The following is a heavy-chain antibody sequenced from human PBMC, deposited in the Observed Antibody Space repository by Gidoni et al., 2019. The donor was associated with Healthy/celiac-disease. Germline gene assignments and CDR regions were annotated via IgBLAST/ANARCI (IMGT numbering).Heavy chain of an antibody. V-gene: IGHV1-46*01. Sequence: QVQLVQSGAEVKKPGASVKGSCKASGYTFTSYYMHWVRQAPGQGLEWMGIINPSGGSTSYAQKFQGRVTMTRDTSTSTVYMELSSLRSEDTAVYYCARDPAWFGELTYYFDYWGQGTLVTVSS. CDR1: GYTFTSYY. CDR3: ARDPAWFGELTYYFDY. CDR2: INPSGGST. J-gene: IGHJ4*02. D-gene: IGHD3-10*01.